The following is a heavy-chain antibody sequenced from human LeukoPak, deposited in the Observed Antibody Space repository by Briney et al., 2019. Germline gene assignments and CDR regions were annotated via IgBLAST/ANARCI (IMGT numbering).Heavy chain of an antibody. CDR3: ARHKAPSHPFDS. J-gene: IGHJ4*02. V-gene: IGHV4-39*01. Sequence: LETLSLTCTVSGGSISSSSYYSGWIRQPPGKGLEWIGSVYYSGNTYYWPSRKSRVTISGDTSKNQFSLKVTSVTAAYSSVYYCARHKAPSHPFDSWGQGTLVTVSS. CDR2: VYYSGNT. CDR1: GGSISSSSYY.